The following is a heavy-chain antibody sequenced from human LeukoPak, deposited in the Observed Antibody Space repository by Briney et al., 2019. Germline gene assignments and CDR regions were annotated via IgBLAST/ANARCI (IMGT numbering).Heavy chain of an antibody. D-gene: IGHD2-2*01. J-gene: IGHJ5*02. Sequence: SVKVSCKASGGTFSSYAISWVRQAPGQGLEWMGGIIPIFGTANYAQKFQGRVTITADESTSTAYMELSSLRSEDTAVYYCASTQTVSFVVVPAFYWFDPWGQGTLVTVSS. V-gene: IGHV1-69*13. CDR2: IIPIFGTA. CDR1: GGTFSSYA. CDR3: ASTQTVSFVVVPAFYWFDP.